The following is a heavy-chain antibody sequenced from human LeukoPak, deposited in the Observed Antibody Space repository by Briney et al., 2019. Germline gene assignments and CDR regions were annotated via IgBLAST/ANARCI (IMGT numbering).Heavy chain of an antibody. CDR2: INQEGDTV. V-gene: IGHV3-7*01. CDR3: ATKFPYCGDGSCAL. D-gene: IGHD2-15*01. CDR1: GLSFSSHW. Sequence: GGSLRLSCAASGLSFSSHWMSWVHQAPGRGLEWVANINQEGDTVNYVDSVKGRFSISRDNANNALFLQMHSLRVEDTAIYYCATKFPYCGDGSCALGGQGAQVTVSS. J-gene: IGHJ4*02.